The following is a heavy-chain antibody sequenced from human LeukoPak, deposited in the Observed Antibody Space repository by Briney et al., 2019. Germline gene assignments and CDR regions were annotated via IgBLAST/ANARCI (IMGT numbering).Heavy chain of an antibody. CDR1: GGTFSSYA. Sequence: SVKVSCKASGGTFSSYAISWVRQAPGQGLEWMGRIIPILGIANYAQKFQGRVTITAGKYTTTAYMELSSLGSEDTAVYYCARGIRGYSYGPDIVGLDYWGQGTLVTVSS. D-gene: IGHD5-18*01. CDR3: ARGIRGYSYGPDIVGLDY. CDR2: IIPILGIA. J-gene: IGHJ4*02. V-gene: IGHV1-69*04.